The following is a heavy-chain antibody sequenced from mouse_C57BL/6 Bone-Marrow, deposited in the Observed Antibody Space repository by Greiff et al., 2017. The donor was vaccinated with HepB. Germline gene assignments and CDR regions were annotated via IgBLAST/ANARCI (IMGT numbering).Heavy chain of an antibody. CDR3: AREYFDY. CDR1: GFTFSSYA. Sequence: EVKLMESGGGLVKPGGSLKLSCAASGFTFSSYAMSWVRQTPEKRLEWVATISDGGSYTYYPDNVKGRFTISRDNAKNNLYLQMSHLKSEDTAMYDCAREYFDYWGQGTTLTVSS. CDR2: ISDGGSYT. V-gene: IGHV5-4*01. J-gene: IGHJ2*01.